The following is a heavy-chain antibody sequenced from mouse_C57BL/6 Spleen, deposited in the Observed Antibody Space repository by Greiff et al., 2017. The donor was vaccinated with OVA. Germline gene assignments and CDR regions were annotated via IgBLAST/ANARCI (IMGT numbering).Heavy chain of an antibody. Sequence: VQVVQSGPGLVAPSQSLSITCTVSGFSLTSYGVSWVRQPPGQGLEWLGVIWGDGSTNYHSAIISRLSISNDNSTSQVFLKLNSLQTDDTATYYCAKQGDNQQGAMDYWGQGTSVTVSS. CDR2: IWGDGST. D-gene: IGHD1-3*01. V-gene: IGHV2-3*01. J-gene: IGHJ4*01. CDR3: AKQGDNQQGAMDY. CDR1: GFSLTSYG.